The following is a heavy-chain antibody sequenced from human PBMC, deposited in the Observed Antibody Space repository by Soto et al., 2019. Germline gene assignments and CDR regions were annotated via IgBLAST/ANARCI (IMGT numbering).Heavy chain of an antibody. J-gene: IGHJ6*02. D-gene: IGHD1-26*01. CDR1: GGSISNFY. V-gene: IGHV4-59*08. Sequence: QVQLQASGPGLVKPSETLSLTCTVSGGSISNFYWTWIRQPPGKGLEWIGNVHYRGSTNYNPSVKTRVTTSVETAKNQHSLNLCSVTAADTAVYYCARHKDAGSDSGGMDVWCQGTTVTVSS. CDR3: ARHKDAGSDSGGMDV. CDR2: VHYRGST.